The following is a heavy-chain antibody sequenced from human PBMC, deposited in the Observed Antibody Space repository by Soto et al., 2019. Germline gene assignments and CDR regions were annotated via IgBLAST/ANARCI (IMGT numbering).Heavy chain of an antibody. Sequence: SQTLSLTCTVSGGSITSGDYYRTWIHQPPGKGLEWIAYIYYSGTTYYNPSLKSRVTLSLDTSKNQFSLNLSSVTAADTALYYCARGQQRITGPPFDYWGEGTLVTVSS. CDR2: IYYSGTT. J-gene: IGHJ4*02. V-gene: IGHV4-30-4*01. D-gene: IGHD1-20*01. CDR1: GGSITSGDYY. CDR3: ARGQQRITGPPFDY.